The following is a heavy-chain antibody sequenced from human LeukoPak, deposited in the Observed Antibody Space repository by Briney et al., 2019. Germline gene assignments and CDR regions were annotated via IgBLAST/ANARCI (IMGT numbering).Heavy chain of an antibody. J-gene: IGHJ3*02. CDR3: ARDQYSSSWSNAFDI. D-gene: IGHD6-13*01. Sequence: PGGSLRLSCAASGFTFSSYSMNWVRQAPGKGLEWVSSISSSSSYIYYADSVKGRFTISRDNAKNSLYLQVNSLRAEDTAVYYCARDQYSSSWSNAFDIWGQGTMVTVSS. CDR1: GFTFSSYS. CDR2: ISSSSSYI. V-gene: IGHV3-21*01.